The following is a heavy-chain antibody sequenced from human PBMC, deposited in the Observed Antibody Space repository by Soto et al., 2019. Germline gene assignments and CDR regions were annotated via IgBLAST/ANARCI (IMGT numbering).Heavy chain of an antibody. CDR3: ARDSSGYAFDI. CDR1: GGSISSSNW. D-gene: IGHD3-22*01. J-gene: IGHJ3*02. V-gene: IGHV4-4*02. Sequence: SETLSLTCAVSGGSISSSNWWSWVRQPPGKGLEWIGEIYHSGSTNYNPSLKSRVTISVDNSKNQFSLKLSSVTAADTAVYYCARDSSGYAFDIWGQGTMVTVSS. CDR2: IYHSGST.